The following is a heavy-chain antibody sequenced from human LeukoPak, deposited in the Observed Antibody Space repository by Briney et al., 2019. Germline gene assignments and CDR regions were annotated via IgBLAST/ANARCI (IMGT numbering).Heavy chain of an antibody. CDR2: INHSGST. D-gene: IGHD3-3*01. J-gene: IGHJ5*02. V-gene: IGHV4-34*01. CDR1: GGPFSGYY. CDR3: ARGREYYDFWSGYYGWFDP. Sequence: SETLSLTCAVYGGPFSGYYWSWIRQPPGKGLEWVGEINHSGSTNYNPSLKGRVTISVDTSKNQFSLKLSSVTAADTAVYYCARGREYYDFWSGYYGWFDPWGQGTLVTVSS.